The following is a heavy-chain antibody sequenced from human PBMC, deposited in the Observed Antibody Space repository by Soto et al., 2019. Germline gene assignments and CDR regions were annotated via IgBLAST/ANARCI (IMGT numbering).Heavy chain of an antibody. CDR2: ISSSGST. CDR1: GDSIGGVGY. J-gene: IGHJ5*02. V-gene: IGHV4-31*03. Sequence: KTSETLSLTCTVSGDSIGGVGYWSWIRQFPGRGLEWIGCISSSGSTYYNPALNNRISLSLDTSQNQFFLKLLSVTAADTAIYYCARSGVTGIVIPSHWFDPWGQGTLVTVSS. D-gene: IGHD2-21*02. CDR3: ARSGVTGIVIPSHWFDP.